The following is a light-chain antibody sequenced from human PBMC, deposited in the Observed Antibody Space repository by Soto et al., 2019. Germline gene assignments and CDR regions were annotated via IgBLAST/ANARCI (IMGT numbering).Light chain of an antibody. J-gene: IGLJ2*01. V-gene: IGLV2-14*01. CDR2: DVS. Sequence: QSALTQPASVSGSPGQSITISCTGTSSDVGGYTYVSWYQQPPGKAPKLMIYDVSNQPSGVSNRFSGSKSGNTASLTISGLQAEDEADYDGSSYTSSSTLVFGGGTKLTVL. CDR3: SSYTSSSTLV. CDR1: SSDVGGYTY.